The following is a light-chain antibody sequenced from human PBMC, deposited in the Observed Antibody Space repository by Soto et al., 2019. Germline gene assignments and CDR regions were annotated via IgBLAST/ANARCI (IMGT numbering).Light chain of an antibody. J-gene: IGKJ3*01. CDR2: KAS. CDR1: QTISSW. CDR3: QQSET. V-gene: IGKV1-5*03. Sequence: DIQMTQSPSTLSGSVGDRVTITCRASQTISSWLAWYQQKPGKAPKLLIYKASTLKSGVPSRFSSSGSGTEFTLTISSLQPDDFATYYCQQSETFGPGTKVDIK.